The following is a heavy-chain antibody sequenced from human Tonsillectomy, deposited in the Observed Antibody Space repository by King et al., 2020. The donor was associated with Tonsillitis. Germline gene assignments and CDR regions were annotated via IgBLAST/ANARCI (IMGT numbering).Heavy chain of an antibody. J-gene: IGHJ4*02. Sequence: VQLVESGGGLVQPGGSLRLSCAASGFTFSNYEMNWVRQAPGKGLEWVSYISSSGNTIYYADSVRGRFTISRDNAKNSLYLQMNSLRAGDTAVYYCARVLRWLQNYLDYWGQGTLVTVSS. CDR2: ISSSGNTI. V-gene: IGHV3-48*03. CDR3: ARVLRWLQNYLDY. D-gene: IGHD5-24*01. CDR1: GFTFSNYE.